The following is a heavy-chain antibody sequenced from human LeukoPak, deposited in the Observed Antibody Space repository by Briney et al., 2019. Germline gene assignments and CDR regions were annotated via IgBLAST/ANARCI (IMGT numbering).Heavy chain of an antibody. D-gene: IGHD3-10*01. CDR1: GYTFTTSW. CDR3: ARLGVATMIRGVIPYFDY. V-gene: IGHV5-51*01. CDR2: IYAGDSDA. J-gene: IGHJ4*02. Sequence: GESLRISCKASGYTFTTSWIAWVRQMPGKGLEWMGIIYAGDSDARYSPSFQGRVTISVDRSISAAYLQWSSLKASDTAMYYCARLGVATMIRGVIPYFDYWGQGTLVTVSS.